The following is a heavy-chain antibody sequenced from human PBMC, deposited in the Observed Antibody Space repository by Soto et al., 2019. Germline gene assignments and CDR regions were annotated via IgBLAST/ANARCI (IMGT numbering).Heavy chain of an antibody. CDR1: GFTFGAFA. CDR3: VKEVPYFSYDFWNGHXX. J-gene: IGHJ5*02. D-gene: IGHD3-3*01. Sequence: PGGSLRLSCEASGFTFGAFAMSWVRQAPGKGLEWVSAISASAVTTYYADSVKGRFTISRDNSKNLFLQMSSLRVEDTAMYYCVKEVPYFSYDFWNGHXXWGQGTLVTASS. CDR2: ISASAVTT. V-gene: IGHV3-23*01.